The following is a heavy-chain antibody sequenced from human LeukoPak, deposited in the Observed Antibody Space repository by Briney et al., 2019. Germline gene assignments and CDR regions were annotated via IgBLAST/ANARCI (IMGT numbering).Heavy chain of an antibody. V-gene: IGHV3-30-3*01. Sequence: GRSLRLSCAASGFTFSSYAMHWVRQAPGKGLEWVAVISYDGSNKYYADSVKGRFTISRDNSKNTLYLQMNSLRAEDTAVYYCARDFFRYYFDYWGREPWSPSPQ. J-gene: IGHJ4*02. CDR2: ISYDGSNK. CDR1: GFTFSSYA. CDR3: ARDFFRYYFDY. D-gene: IGHD3-3*01.